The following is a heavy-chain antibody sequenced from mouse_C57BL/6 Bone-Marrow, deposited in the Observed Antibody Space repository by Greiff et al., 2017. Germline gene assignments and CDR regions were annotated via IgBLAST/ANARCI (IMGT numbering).Heavy chain of an antibody. CDR1: GFTFSDFY. V-gene: IGHV7-1*01. CDR2: SRNKANDYTT. D-gene: IGHD1-1*01. CDR3: AREAYYYGSSYWYFDV. Sequence: EVQRVESGGGLVQSGRSLRLSCATSGFTFSDFYMEWVRQAPGKGLEWIAASRNKANDYTTEYSASVKGRFIVSRDTSQSILYLQMNALRAEDTAIYYCAREAYYYGSSYWYFDVWGTGTTVTVSS. J-gene: IGHJ1*03.